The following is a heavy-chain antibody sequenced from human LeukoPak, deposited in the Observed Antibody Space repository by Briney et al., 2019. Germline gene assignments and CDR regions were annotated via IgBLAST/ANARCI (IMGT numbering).Heavy chain of an antibody. CDR1: GYTFTSYG. CDR2: IIPIFGTA. J-gene: IGHJ3*02. V-gene: IGHV1-69*05. CDR3: ARSRNTPGRAFDI. Sequence: GASVKVSCKASGYTFTSYGISWVRQAPGQGLEWMGGIIPIFGTANYAQKFQGRVTITTDESTSTAYMELSSLRSEDTAVYYCARSRNTPGRAFDIWGQGTMVTVSS. D-gene: IGHD2-15*01.